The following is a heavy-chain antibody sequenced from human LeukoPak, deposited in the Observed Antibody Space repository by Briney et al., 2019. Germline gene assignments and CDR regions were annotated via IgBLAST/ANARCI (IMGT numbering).Heavy chain of an antibody. Sequence: PGGSLRLSCAASGFTFSSYGMHWVRQAPGKGLEWVADIWYDGSKKYYADSVKGRFTISRDDSKNTLYLQMNSLRAEDTAVYYCAKGAVVGATHFDYWGQGTLVTVSS. J-gene: IGHJ4*02. V-gene: IGHV3-30*02. CDR1: GFTFSSYG. CDR2: IWYDGSKK. D-gene: IGHD1-26*01. CDR3: AKGAVVGATHFDY.